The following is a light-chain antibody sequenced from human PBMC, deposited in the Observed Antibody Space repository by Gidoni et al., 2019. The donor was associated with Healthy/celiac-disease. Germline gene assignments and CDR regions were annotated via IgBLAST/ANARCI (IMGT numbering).Light chain of an antibody. Sequence: DLLMTQSPDPLALSLGQRATINCKSSQSVLYSSNNKNYLAWYQQKPGQPPKLLIYWASTRESGVPDRFSGSGSGTDFTLTISSLQAEDVAVYYCQQYYSTPPTFGQGTKVEIK. J-gene: IGKJ1*01. CDR1: QSVLYSSNNKNY. CDR3: QQYYSTPPT. CDR2: WAS. V-gene: IGKV4-1*01.